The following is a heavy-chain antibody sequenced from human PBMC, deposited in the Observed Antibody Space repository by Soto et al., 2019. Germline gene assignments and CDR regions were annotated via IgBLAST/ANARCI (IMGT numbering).Heavy chain of an antibody. CDR3: ARVLGGRGDYDFWSGGDAFDI. CDR2: IYYSGST. D-gene: IGHD3-3*01. CDR1: GGSVSSGSYY. Sequence: LSATLSLTCTVSGGSVSSGSYYWSWIRQPPGKGLEWIGYIYYSGSTNYNPSLKSRVTISVDTSKNQFSLKLSSVTAADTAVYYCARVLGGRGDYDFWSGGDAFDIWGQGTMVTVSS. V-gene: IGHV4-61*01. J-gene: IGHJ3*02.